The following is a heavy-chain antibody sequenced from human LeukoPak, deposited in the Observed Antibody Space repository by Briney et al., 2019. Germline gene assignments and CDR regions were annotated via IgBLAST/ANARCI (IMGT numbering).Heavy chain of an antibody. J-gene: IGHJ4*02. CDR2: IIPIFGTA. D-gene: IGHD3-22*01. Sequence: GASVKVSCKASGGTFSSYGMSWVRQAPGQGLEWMGGIIPIFGTANYAQKFQGRVTITADESTSTAYMELSSLRSEDTAVYYCARGGHSGYYAHNDYWGQGTLVTVSS. CDR3: ARGGHSGYYAHNDY. V-gene: IGHV1-69*01. CDR1: GGTFSSYG.